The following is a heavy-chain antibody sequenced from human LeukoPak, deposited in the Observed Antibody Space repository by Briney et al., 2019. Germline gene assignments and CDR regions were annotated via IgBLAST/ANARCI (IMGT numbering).Heavy chain of an antibody. CDR3: ARRPVIAAAGTGYYYGMDV. CDR1: GGTFSSYA. Sequence: SVKVSCKASGGTFSSYAISWVRQAPGQGLEWMGRIISILGIANYAQKFQGRVTITADKSTSTAYMELSSLRSEDTAVYYCARRPVIAAAGTGYYYGMDVWGQGTTVTVSS. CDR2: IISILGIA. V-gene: IGHV1-69*04. D-gene: IGHD6-13*01. J-gene: IGHJ6*02.